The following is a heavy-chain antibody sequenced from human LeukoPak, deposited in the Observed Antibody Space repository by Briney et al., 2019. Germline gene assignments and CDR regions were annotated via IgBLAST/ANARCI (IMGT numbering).Heavy chain of an antibody. D-gene: IGHD1-26*01. J-gene: IGHJ4*02. CDR3: ARDKIVGATYFDY. V-gene: IGHV3-7*01. CDR2: IKQDGSEK. CDR1: GFTFSSYW. Sequence: GGSLRLSCAASGFTFSSYWMSWVRQAPGKGLEWVANIKQDGSEKYYVDSVKGRFTISRDNAKNSLYLQMNGLRAEDTAVYYCARDKIVGATYFDYWGQGTLVTVSS.